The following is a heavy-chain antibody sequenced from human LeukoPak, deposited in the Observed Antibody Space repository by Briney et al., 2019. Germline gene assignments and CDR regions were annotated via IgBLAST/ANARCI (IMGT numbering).Heavy chain of an antibody. CDR1: GFTFSSYG. V-gene: IGHV3-30*02. D-gene: IGHD3-22*01. Sequence: GGSLRLSCAASGFTFSSYGMHWVRQAPGKGLEWVAFIRYDGSNKYYADSVKGRFTISRDNSKNTLYLQMNSLRAEDTAVYYCAKTTSDYYDSSGYWWVNYFDYWGQGTLVTVSS. CDR3: AKTTSDYYDSSGYWWVNYFDY. J-gene: IGHJ4*02. CDR2: IRYDGSNK.